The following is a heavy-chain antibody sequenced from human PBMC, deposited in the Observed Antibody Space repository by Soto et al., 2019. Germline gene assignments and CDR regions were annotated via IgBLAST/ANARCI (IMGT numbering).Heavy chain of an antibody. CDR2: ISLSGPTI. J-gene: IGHJ4*02. CDR1: GVAVSNYE. Sequence: GRSLRLSCAASGVAVSNYEMNWVPWAPGKGLEGASYISLSGPTIYYADSVKGRFTISRDDAKDSLYLEMDSLRAADMAVYWSARESFSAPPNFFGYWGQGTLVT. D-gene: IGHD1-26*01. V-gene: IGHV3-48*03. CDR3: ARESFSAPPNFFGY.